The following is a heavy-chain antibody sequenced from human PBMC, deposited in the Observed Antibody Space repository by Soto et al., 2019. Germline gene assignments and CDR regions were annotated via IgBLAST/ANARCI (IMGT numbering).Heavy chain of an antibody. J-gene: IGHJ6*02. CDR2: INHSGST. CDR1: GGSFSGYY. Sequence: QVQLQQWGAGLLKPSETLSLTCAVYGGSFSGYYWSWIRQPPGKGLEWIGEINHSGSTNCNPSLKSRVTISVDTSKNQSSLKLSSVTAADTAVYYCARLPFSSYYGMDVWGQGTTVTVSS. V-gene: IGHV4-34*01. CDR3: ARLPFSSYYGMDV. D-gene: IGHD2-2*01.